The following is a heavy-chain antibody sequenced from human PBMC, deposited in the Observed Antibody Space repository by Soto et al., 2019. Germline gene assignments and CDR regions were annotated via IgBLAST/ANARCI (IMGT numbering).Heavy chain of an antibody. D-gene: IGHD6-19*01. J-gene: IGHJ6*02. V-gene: IGHV3-11*01. Sequence: QVQLVESGGGLVKPGGSLRLSSAASGFTFSDYYMSWIRQAPGKGLEWVSYISSSGSTIYYADSVKGRFTISRDNAKNSLYLQMNSLRAEDTAVYYCARAHQWLVSRYYYGMDVWGQGTTVTVSS. CDR1: GFTFSDYY. CDR2: ISSSGSTI. CDR3: ARAHQWLVSRYYYGMDV.